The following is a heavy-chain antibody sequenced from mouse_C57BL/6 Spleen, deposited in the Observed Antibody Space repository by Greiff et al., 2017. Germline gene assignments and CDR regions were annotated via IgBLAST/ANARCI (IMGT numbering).Heavy chain of an antibody. J-gene: IGHJ1*03. V-gene: IGHV5-9*01. D-gene: IGHD1-1*01. Sequence: EVHLVESGGGLVKPGGSLKLSCEASGFTFSSYTMSWVRQTPGKRLEWVATISGGGGNTYYPDSVKGRFTISRDNAKNTLYLQMSSLRSEDTALYYCARGDYYGSDWYFDVWGTGTTVTVSS. CDR3: ARGDYYGSDWYFDV. CDR2: ISGGGGNT. CDR1: GFTFSSYT.